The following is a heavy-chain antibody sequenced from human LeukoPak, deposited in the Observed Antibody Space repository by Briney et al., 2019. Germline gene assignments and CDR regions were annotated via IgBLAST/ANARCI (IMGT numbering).Heavy chain of an antibody. CDR3: ARDRYGDHLFDY. CDR2: ISSSTNYI. D-gene: IGHD4-17*01. Sequence: GGSLRLSCAASGFTFSSYSMNWVRQAPGKGLEWVSSISSSTNYIYYADSVKGRFTISRDNAKNSLYLQMNSLRAEDTAVYYCARDRYGDHLFDYWGQGTLVTVSS. J-gene: IGHJ4*02. V-gene: IGHV3-21*01. CDR1: GFTFSSYS.